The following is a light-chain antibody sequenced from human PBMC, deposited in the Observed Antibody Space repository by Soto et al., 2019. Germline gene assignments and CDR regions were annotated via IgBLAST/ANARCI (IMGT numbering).Light chain of an antibody. CDR3: SSYTSSSTLGHVV. CDR2: DVS. J-gene: IGLJ2*01. V-gene: IGLV2-14*01. Sequence: QSALTQPASVSGSPGQSITISCTGTSSDVGGYNYVSWYQQHPAKAPKLMIYDVSNRTSGVSNRFSGSKSGNTASLTISGLQAEDEADYYCSSYTSSSTLGHVVFGGGTKVTVL. CDR1: SSDVGGYNY.